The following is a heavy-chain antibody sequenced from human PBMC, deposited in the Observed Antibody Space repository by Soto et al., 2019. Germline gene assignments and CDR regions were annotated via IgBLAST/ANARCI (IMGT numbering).Heavy chain of an antibody. CDR1: GFTFSSYA. J-gene: IGHJ6*02. Sequence: PGGSLRLSCSASGFTFSSYAMHWVRQAPGKGLEYVSAISSNGGSTYYADSVKGRFTISRDNSKNTLYLQMSSLRAEDTAVYYCVKGRYCSSTSCYNPSDYYYYYRMAVWGQGTTVTVSS. V-gene: IGHV3-64D*08. CDR3: VKGRYCSSTSCYNPSDYYYYYRMAV. CDR2: ISSNGGST. D-gene: IGHD2-2*01.